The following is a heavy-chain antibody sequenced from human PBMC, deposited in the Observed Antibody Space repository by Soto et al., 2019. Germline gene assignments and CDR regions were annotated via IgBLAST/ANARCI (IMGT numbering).Heavy chain of an antibody. J-gene: IGHJ2*01. CDR1: GGTFSSYA. CDR3: ASIQQWLAVSWYFDL. V-gene: IGHV1-69*12. D-gene: IGHD6-19*01. Sequence: QVQLVQSGAEVKKPGSSVKVSCKASGGTFSSYAISWVRQAPGQGLEWMGGIIPIFGTANYAQKFQGRVTITADESTSTDDMELSSLRPEDTAVYYCASIQQWLAVSWYFDLWGRGTLVTVAS. CDR2: IIPIFGTA.